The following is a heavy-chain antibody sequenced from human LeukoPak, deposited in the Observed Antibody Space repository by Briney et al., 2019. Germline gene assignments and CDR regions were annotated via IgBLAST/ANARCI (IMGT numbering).Heavy chain of an antibody. J-gene: IGHJ3*02. Sequence: GSSVKVSCKASGGTFSSYAISWVRQAPGQGLEWMGGIIPIFGTANYAQKFQGRVTITTDESTSTAYMELSSLRSEDTAVYYCARLWGCVVGATAAFDIWGQGAMVTVSS. V-gene: IGHV1-69*05. CDR1: GGTFSSYA. CDR3: ARLWGCVVGATAAFDI. D-gene: IGHD1-26*01. CDR2: IIPIFGTA.